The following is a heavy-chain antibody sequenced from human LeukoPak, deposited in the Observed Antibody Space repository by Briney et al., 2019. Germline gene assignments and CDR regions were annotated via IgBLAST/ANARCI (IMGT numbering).Heavy chain of an antibody. D-gene: IGHD2-15*01. CDR3: ARGSCSGGSCYPTYGMDV. CDR2: IYYSGST. V-gene: IGHV4-61*01. J-gene: IGHJ6*02. Sequence: PSETLSLTCTVSGGSVSSGSYYWSWILRPPGKGLEWIRYIYYSGSTNYNPSLKSRVTISVDTSKNQLSLKLSSVTAADTAVYYCARGSCSGGSCYPTYGMDVWGQGTTVTVSS. CDR1: GGSVSSGSYY.